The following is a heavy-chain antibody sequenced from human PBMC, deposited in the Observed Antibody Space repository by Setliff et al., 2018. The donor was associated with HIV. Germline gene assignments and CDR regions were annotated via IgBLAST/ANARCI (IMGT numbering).Heavy chain of an antibody. D-gene: IGHD3-9*01. J-gene: IGHJ6*04. CDR2: IYNRGAT. CDR3: AKTIGRYFDIFDN. CDR1: GGSISSYY. Sequence: SETLSLTCTVSGGSISSYYWSWIRQPPGKGLEWIGRIYNRGATTYNPSLKSRVTVSVDTSKNQFSLRLNSVTAADTAVYYCAKTIGRYFDIFDNWGKGTTVTVSS. V-gene: IGHV4-59*08.